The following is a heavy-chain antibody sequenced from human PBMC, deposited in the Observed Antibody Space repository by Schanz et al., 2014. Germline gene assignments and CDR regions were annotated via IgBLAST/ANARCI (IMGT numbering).Heavy chain of an antibody. J-gene: IGHJ5*02. CDR3: ARDLIAAAESWFDP. CDR1: GYTLKDHA. D-gene: IGHD6-13*01. CDR2: INPANGNT. Sequence: QVQLVQSGPEVKKTGASVKVSCQASGYTLKDHAMHWVRQAPGQSLEWLGWINPANGNTHYSPRLNGRVAISSDTAASAVYLHFSSLKADDTAVYYCARDLIAAAESWFDPWGQGTPITVSS. V-gene: IGHV1-3*01.